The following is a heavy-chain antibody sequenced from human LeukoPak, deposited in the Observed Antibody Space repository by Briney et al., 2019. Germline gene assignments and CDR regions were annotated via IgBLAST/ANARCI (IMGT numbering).Heavy chain of an antibody. D-gene: IGHD3-10*01. CDR3: VRASGSFDY. J-gene: IGHJ4*02. Sequence: GGSLRLSCAASGFTFSDYGIHWVRRAPGKGLEWVAVIWSDGSNKYYADSVKGRFTISRDNSRKTLYLQMNSLRVENTAVYYCVRASGSFDYWGQGTLVPVSS. CDR2: IWSDGSNK. V-gene: IGHV3-33*01. CDR1: GFTFSDYG.